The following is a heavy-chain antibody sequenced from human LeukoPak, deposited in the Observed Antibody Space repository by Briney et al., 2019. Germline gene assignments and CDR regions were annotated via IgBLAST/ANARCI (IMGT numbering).Heavy chain of an antibody. Sequence: PGGSLRLSCAASGFTFNSYSMNWVRQAPGKGLEWVSSISGSNSYIYYADSMKGRFTISRDNAKNSLYLQMNSLRAEDTAVYYCAREYYYGSRGRQGYFQHWGQGTLVTVSS. CDR1: GFTFNSYS. D-gene: IGHD3-10*01. J-gene: IGHJ1*01. V-gene: IGHV3-21*01. CDR3: AREYYYGSRGRQGYFQH. CDR2: ISGSNSYI.